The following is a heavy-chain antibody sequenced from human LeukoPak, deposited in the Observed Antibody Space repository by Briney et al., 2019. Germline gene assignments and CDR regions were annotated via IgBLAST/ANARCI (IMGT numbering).Heavy chain of an antibody. J-gene: IGHJ4*02. CDR3: AKDSYDSSGYYIDY. CDR1: GFTFDDYA. Sequence: GGSLRLSCAASGFTFDDYAMHWVRQAPGKGLEWVSGISWNSGSIGYADSVKGRFTISRDNAKNSLYLQMNSLRAEDTAVYYCAKDSYDSSGYYIDYWGQGTLVTVSS. CDR2: ISWNSGSI. V-gene: IGHV3-9*01. D-gene: IGHD3-22*01.